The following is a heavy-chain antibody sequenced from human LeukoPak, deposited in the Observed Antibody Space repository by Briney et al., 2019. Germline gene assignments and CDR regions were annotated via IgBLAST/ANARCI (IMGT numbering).Heavy chain of an antibody. V-gene: IGHV3-11*04. D-gene: IGHD3-3*01. CDR1: GFTFSSYA. CDR3: ARDQYYDFWSGYPGY. J-gene: IGHJ4*02. Sequence: GGSLRLSCAASGFTFSSYATSWIRQAPGKGLGWVSYISSSGSTIYYADSVKGRFTISRDNAKNSLYLQMNSLRAEDTAVYYCARDQYYDFWSGYPGYWGQGTLVTVSS. CDR2: ISSSGSTI.